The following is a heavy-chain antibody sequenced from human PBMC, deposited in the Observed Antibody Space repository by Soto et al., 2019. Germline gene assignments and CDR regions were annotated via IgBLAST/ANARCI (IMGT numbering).Heavy chain of an antibody. J-gene: IGHJ5*01. D-gene: IGHD7-27*01. Sequence: GGSLRLSCAASGFSFNNYGMLWVRQALGKGPEWVAVISNDGSDKYYADSVKGRFTVSRDNSRNTLFLQMNSLKPEDTALYHCVNGDHDKGHLNWFASWGQGTRVTGSS. CDR1: GFSFNNYG. CDR2: ISNDGSDK. V-gene: IGHV3-30*18. CDR3: VNGDHDKGHLNWFAS.